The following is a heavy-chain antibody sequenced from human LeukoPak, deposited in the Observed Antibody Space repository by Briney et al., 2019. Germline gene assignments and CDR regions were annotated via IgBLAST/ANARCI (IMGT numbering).Heavy chain of an antibody. CDR2: IIPIFGTA. D-gene: IGHD3-22*01. J-gene: IGHJ5*02. CDR1: GYTFTSYY. Sequence: SVKVSCKASGYTFTSYYMHWVRQAPGQGLEWMGGIIPIFGTANYAQKFQGRVTITADESTSTAYMELSSLRSEDTAVYYCAIYPYDSSGYYLGWFDPWGQGTLVTVSS. CDR3: AIYPYDSSGYYLGWFDP. V-gene: IGHV1-69*13.